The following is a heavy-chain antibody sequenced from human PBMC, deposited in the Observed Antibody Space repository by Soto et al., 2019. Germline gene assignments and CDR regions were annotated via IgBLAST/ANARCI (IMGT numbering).Heavy chain of an antibody. V-gene: IGHV3-30-3*01. CDR2: ISYDGSNK. J-gene: IGHJ4*02. Sequence: QVQLVESGGGVVQPGRSLRISCADSGFTFSSYAMHWVRQAPGKGLEWVAVISYDGSNKHYADSVKGRFTISRDNSKNTLYLQMNSLRAEDTAVYYCARGHYGSGSYCLDYWGQGTLVTVSS. CDR3: ARGHYGSGSYCLDY. CDR1: GFTFSSYA. D-gene: IGHD3-10*01.